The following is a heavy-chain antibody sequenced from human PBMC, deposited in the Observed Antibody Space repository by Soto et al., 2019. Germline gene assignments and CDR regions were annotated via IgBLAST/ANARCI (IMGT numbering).Heavy chain of an antibody. CDR3: AGELAIHHGLRY. CDR2: TYYRSNWNF. Sequence: PPQTLSLTCAVSWGSVSSNTATWNLVRQSPSRGLEWLGRTYYRSNWNFDYALSVKSRITINPDTSKNQFSLQLNSLTPEDTAVYYCAGELAIHHGLRYWGPGTSVTVSS. V-gene: IGHV6-1*01. CDR1: WGSVSSNTAT. D-gene: IGHD3-3*02. J-gene: IGHJ4*02.